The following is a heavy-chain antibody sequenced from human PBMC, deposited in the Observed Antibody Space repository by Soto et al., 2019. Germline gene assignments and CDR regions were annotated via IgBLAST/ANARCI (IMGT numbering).Heavy chain of an antibody. V-gene: IGHV2-5*02. CDR1: GFSLSTSGVD. D-gene: IGHD6-6*01. J-gene: IGHJ4*02. CDR2: IYWDDGK. Sequence: QITLKESGPTLVKPTQTLTLTCTFSGFSLSTSGVDVGSIRQPPGKALEWLALIYWDDGKRYSPSLKSRLTITKDTSKNQVVLTMTNMDPLDTATYYCAHRRPYSNSPEYFFDYWGQGTLVTVSS. CDR3: AHRRPYSNSPEYFFDY.